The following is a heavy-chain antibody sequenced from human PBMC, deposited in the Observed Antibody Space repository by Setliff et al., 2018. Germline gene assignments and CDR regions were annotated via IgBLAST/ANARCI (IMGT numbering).Heavy chain of an antibody. CDR2: IYHKGRT. Sequence: PSETLSLTCGVSGISISSGHYWGWIRQPPGKGLEWIATIYHKGRTYYNPSLDSRVTISLDTSKNHFSLRLSSVTAADTAVYYCASPRRDDWDSPFDAFDIWGQGTKVTVSS. CDR1: GISISSGHY. V-gene: IGHV4-38-2*01. CDR3: ASPRRDDWDSPFDAFDI. D-gene: IGHD3-16*01. J-gene: IGHJ3*02.